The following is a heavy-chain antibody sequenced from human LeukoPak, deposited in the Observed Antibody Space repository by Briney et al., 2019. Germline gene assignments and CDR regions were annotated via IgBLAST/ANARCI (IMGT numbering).Heavy chain of an antibody. Sequence: PGGSLRLSCAASGFTSSSYGMHWVRQAPGKGLEWVAVIWYDGSNKYYADSVKGRFTISRDNSKNTLYLQMNSLRAEATAVYYCARVFYSGYSRWFDPWGQGTLVTVSS. CDR1: GFTSSSYG. V-gene: IGHV3-33*01. CDR3: ARVFYSGYSRWFDP. D-gene: IGHD5-12*01. CDR2: IWYDGSNK. J-gene: IGHJ5*02.